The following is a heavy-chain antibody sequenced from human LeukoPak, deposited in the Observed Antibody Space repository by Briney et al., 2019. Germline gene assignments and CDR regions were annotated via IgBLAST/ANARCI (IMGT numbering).Heavy chain of an antibody. CDR1: GGSISSSSYY. D-gene: IGHD4-17*01. V-gene: IGHV4-39*07. CDR2: IYYSGST. CDR3: ARGPPSLGGVPAAADYGDYRNFDY. J-gene: IGHJ4*02. Sequence: SEALSLTCTVSGGSISSSSYYWGWIRQPPGKGLEWIGSIYYSGSTYYNPSLKSRVTISVDTSKNQFSLKLSSVTAADTAVYYCARGPPSLGGVPAAADYGDYRNFDYWGQGTLVTVSS.